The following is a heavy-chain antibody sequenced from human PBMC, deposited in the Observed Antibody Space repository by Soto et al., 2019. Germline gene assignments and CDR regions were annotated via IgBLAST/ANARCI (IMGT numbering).Heavy chain of an antibody. D-gene: IGHD3-10*01. J-gene: IGHJ6*02. CDR1: GGTFSSYA. Sequence: QVQLVQSGAEVKKPGSSVKVSCKASGGTFSSYAISWVRQAPGQGLEWMGGFNPIFETANYAQKFQGRVTITADESTNTAYMELSSLRSEDTAGYYCTRGITLIRGVIPPGYYYGMDVWGQGTTVAVYS. V-gene: IGHV1-69*01. CDR3: TRGITLIRGVIPPGYYYGMDV. CDR2: FNPIFETA.